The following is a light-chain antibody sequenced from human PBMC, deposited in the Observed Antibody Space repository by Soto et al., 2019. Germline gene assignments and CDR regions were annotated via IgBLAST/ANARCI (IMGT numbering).Light chain of an antibody. CDR3: QHYSNWPPT. V-gene: IGKV3-15*01. CDR1: QNVHSN. Sequence: EVVMTQSPATLSVSPGERATLSCRASQNVHSNIAWYQQKPGQAPSLLISYASTRATGIPARFSGSGSGTEFTLTISSLQSEDSGVYYCQHYSNWPPTFGPGTKVEIK. CDR2: YAS. J-gene: IGKJ3*01.